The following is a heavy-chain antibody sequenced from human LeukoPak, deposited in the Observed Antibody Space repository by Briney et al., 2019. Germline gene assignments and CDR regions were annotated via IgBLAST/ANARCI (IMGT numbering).Heavy chain of an antibody. D-gene: IGHD3-22*01. CDR3: ARDARTYDSSGYWGRFLIGFDP. CDR1: GGSISSGSYY. Sequence: PSETLSLTCTVSGGSISSGSYYWSWIRQPAGKGLEWIGRIYTSGSTNYNPSLKSRVTMSVDTSKNQFSLKLSSVTAADTAVYYCARDARTYDSSGYWGRFLIGFDPWGQGTLVTVSS. J-gene: IGHJ5*02. CDR2: IYTSGST. V-gene: IGHV4-61*02.